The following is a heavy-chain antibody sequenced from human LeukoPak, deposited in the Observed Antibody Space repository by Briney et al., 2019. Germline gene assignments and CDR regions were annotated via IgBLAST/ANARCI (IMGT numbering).Heavy chain of an antibody. V-gene: IGHV4-59*01. CDR2: IYYSGSP. Sequence: SETLSLTCTVSGGSLSSFYWSWIRQPPGKGLEWIGSIYYSGSPNYSPSLKSRVTISLDTSKNQFSLKLNSVTAADTAVYYCARQGSGGRSFDYWGQGTLVTVSS. J-gene: IGHJ4*02. D-gene: IGHD4-23*01. CDR3: ARQGSGGRSFDY. CDR1: GGSLSSFY.